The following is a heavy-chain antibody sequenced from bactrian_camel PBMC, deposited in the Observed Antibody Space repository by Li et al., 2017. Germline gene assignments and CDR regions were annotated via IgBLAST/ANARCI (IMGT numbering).Heavy chain of an antibody. CDR1: RHIVCM. CDR3: HSDRSRCGGVASLRNY. CDR2: ADDNGDT. V-gene: IGHV3S53*01. Sequence: HVQLVESGGGSVRAGGSLRLSCAASRHIVCMGWFRQAPGKEREAVAYADDNGDTKYAHSVPGRFTISQDGAKNSVFLQMNSLKPEDTGMYYCHSDRSRCGGVASLRNYWGQGTQVTVS. D-gene: IGHD7*01. J-gene: IGHJ4*01.